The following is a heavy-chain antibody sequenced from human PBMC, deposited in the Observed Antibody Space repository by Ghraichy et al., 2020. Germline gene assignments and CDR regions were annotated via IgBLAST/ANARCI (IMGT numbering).Heavy chain of an antibody. D-gene: IGHD2-21*02. J-gene: IGHJ4*02. Sequence: GPTLVKPTQTLTLTCTYSGFSLRSTEGVAWVRQPPGKALEWLALVYGDGDERYSPSLESRLTITKDTSKKQVVLSMRNMDPVDTATYYCVHSPAMTEIDYWGRGILVTVSS. V-gene: IGHV2-5*02. CDR3: VHSPAMTEIDY. CDR2: VYGDGDE. CDR1: GFSLRSTEG.